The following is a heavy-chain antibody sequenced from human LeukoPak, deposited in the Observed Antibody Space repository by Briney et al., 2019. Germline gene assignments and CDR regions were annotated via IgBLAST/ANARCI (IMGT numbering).Heavy chain of an antibody. CDR1: GGSLSTYY. CDR3: ARLEAAAGPYYYFYGMDV. CDR2: IYNSGST. Sequence: SEALSLTCSVSGGSLSTYYWSWIRQPPGKGLEWIGFIYNSGSTNYNPSLKSRVTISVDTSKNQFSLKLSSVTAADTAVYYCARLEAAAGPYYYFYGMDVWGQGTTVTVSS. D-gene: IGHD6-13*01. J-gene: IGHJ6*02. V-gene: IGHV4-59*08.